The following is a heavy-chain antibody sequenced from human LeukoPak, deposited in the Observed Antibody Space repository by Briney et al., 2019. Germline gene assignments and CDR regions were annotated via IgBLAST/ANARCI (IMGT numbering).Heavy chain of an antibody. Sequence: GGSLRLSCAASGFTFSSYGMHWVRQAPGKGLEWVAVIWYDGSNKYYADSVKGRFTIFRDNSKNRLYLQMNSLRAEDTAVYYCARDRYGMDVWGQGTTVTVSS. J-gene: IGHJ6*02. CDR1: GFTFSSYG. V-gene: IGHV3-33*01. CDR3: ARDRYGMDV. CDR2: IWYDGSNK.